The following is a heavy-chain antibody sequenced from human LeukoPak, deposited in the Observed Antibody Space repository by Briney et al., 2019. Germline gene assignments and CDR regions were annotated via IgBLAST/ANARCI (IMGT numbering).Heavy chain of an antibody. D-gene: IGHD3-22*01. V-gene: IGHV3-21*01. CDR3: ARDRYYYDSSGYYEDDAFDI. J-gene: IGHJ3*02. CDR1: GFTLSSFS. Sequence: GGSLRLSCAASGFTLSSFSMNWVRQAPGKGLEWVSSITSSSGYIYYADSVKGRFTISRDNAKNSLYLQMNSLRAEDTAVYYCARDRYYYDSSGYYEDDAFDIWGQGTMVTASS. CDR2: ITSSSGYI.